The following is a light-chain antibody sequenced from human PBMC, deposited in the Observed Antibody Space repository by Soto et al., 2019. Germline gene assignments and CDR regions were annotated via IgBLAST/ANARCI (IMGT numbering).Light chain of an antibody. Sequence: EIVMTQSPATLSVSPGDRATLSCRAGQPLNNNVAWYQHKPGQAPRLLIYGASTRATGISARFSGSGSGTEFTLTISRLEPEDFVVYYCQQYSTLPHTFGQGTKLEVK. CDR2: GAS. V-gene: IGKV3-15*01. CDR3: QQYSTLPHT. J-gene: IGKJ2*01. CDR1: QPLNNN.